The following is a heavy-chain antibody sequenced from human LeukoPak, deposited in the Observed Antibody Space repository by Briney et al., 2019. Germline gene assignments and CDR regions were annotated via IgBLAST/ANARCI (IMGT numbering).Heavy chain of an antibody. D-gene: IGHD2-15*01. CDR3: ARSRCSGGSCYFDY. Sequence: GGSLRLSCAASGFTFSSYWMSWVRQAPGKGLEWVANIKQDGSEKYYADSVKVRFTVSRDNSKNTVYLQMNSLRAEDTAVYYCARSRCSGGSCYFDYWGQGTLVTVSS. V-gene: IGHV3-7*01. CDR2: IKQDGSEK. CDR1: GFTFSSYW. J-gene: IGHJ4*01.